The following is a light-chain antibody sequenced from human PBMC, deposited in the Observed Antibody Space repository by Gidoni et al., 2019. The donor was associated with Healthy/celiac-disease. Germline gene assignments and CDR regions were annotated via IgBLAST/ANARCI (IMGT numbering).Light chain of an antibody. CDR1: QRVSSY. CDR3: QQRSIPLT. J-gene: IGKJ4*01. V-gene: IGKV3-11*01. Sequence: VLTQSPATLSLSPGERATLSCRASQRVSSYLAWYQQKPGQAPRLLIYDASNRATGIPARFSGSGSGTDFTRTISSLEPEDFAVYYCQQRSIPLTFGGGTKVEIK. CDR2: DAS.